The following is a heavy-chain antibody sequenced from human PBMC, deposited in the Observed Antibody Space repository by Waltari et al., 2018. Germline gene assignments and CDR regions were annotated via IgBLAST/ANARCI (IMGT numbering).Heavy chain of an antibody. J-gene: IGHJ2*01. CDR1: GCMFTNCG. Sequence: EMQLVRSGGGLVQPGGSLRLSCEASGCMFTNCGRAWVRQAPGQGVEWVANIYLDGSGRYYADSVKGRFTISRDNAKNSVYLQMSSLRVEDTAVYYCARDLPHGYFDVWGRGALVVVSS. D-gene: IGHD6-25*01. V-gene: IGHV3-7*01. CDR3: ARDLPHGYFDV. CDR2: IYLDGSGR.